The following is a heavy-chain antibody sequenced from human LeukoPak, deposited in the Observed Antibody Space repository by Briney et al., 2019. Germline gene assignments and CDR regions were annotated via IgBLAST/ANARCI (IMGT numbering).Heavy chain of an antibody. V-gene: IGHV3-7*01. CDR3: AVLRGNNY. D-gene: IGHD3-10*01. CDR1: GINFSSYM. CDR2: IKQDGSEK. Sequence: PGGSLRLSCAASGINFSSYMLTWVRQAPGKGLEWVANIKQDGSEKYYVDSVEGRFSISRDNAKNSLYLQMNSLRVEDTAVYYCAVLRGNNYWGQGTLVTVSS. J-gene: IGHJ4*02.